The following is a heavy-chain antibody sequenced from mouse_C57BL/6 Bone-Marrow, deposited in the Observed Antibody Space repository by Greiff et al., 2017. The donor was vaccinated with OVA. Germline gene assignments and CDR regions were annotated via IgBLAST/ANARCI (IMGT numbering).Heavy chain of an antibody. CDR1: GFSLTSYG. CDR3: AKNADYYGSSHAMDY. CDR2: IWRGGST. Sequence: VQGVESGPGLVQPSQSLSITCTVSGFSLTSYGVHWVRQSPGKGLEWLGVIWRGGSTDYNAAFMSRLSITKDNSKSQVFFKMNSLQADDTAIYYCAKNADYYGSSHAMDYWGQGTSVTVSS. J-gene: IGHJ4*01. V-gene: IGHV2-5*01. D-gene: IGHD1-1*01.